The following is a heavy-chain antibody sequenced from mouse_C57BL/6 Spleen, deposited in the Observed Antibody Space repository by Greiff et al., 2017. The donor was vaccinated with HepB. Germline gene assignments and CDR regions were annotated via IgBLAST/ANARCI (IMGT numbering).Heavy chain of an antibody. CDR2: IYPGDGDT. J-gene: IGHJ3*01. D-gene: IGHD2-2*01. CDR1: GYAFSSYW. V-gene: IGHV1-80*01. Sequence: QVHVKQSGAELVKPGASVKISCKASGYAFSSYWMNWVKQRPGKGLEWIGQIYPGDGDTNYNGKFKGKATLTADKSSSTAYMQLSSLTSEDSAVYFCARSIYGYDGAWFAYWGQGTLVTVSA. CDR3: ARSIYGYDGAWFAY.